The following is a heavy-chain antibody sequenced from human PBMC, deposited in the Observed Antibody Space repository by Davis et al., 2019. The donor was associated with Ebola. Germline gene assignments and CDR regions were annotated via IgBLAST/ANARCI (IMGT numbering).Heavy chain of an antibody. CDR1: GGSISSYY. Sequence: MPSETLSLTCAVSGGSISSYYWSWIRQPPGKGLEWIWYIYYSGSTTYNPSLKSRVAMSVDTFKNQFSLRLTSVTAADTAVYYCTRGAVGWNWFDPWGQGTLVTVS. J-gene: IGHJ5*02. CDR3: TRGAVGWNWFDP. D-gene: IGHD1-26*01. CDR2: IYYSGST. V-gene: IGHV4-59*01.